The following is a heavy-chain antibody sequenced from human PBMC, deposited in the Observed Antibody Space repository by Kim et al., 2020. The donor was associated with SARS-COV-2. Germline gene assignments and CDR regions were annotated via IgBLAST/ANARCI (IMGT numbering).Heavy chain of an antibody. CDR3: AREGSGSYNWLDP. J-gene: IGHJ5*02. D-gene: IGHD3-10*01. V-gene: IGHV1-3*01. Sequence: YSPNCQGRVTFTRDTSATTAYMELTSLTFKDTAVYYCAREGSGSYNWLDPWGQGTLVTVSS.